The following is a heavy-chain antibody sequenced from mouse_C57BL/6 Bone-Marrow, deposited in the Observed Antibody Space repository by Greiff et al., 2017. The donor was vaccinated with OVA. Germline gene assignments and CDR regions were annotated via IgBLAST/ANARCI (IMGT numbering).Heavy chain of an antibody. V-gene: IGHV10-1*01. J-gene: IGHJ1*03. Sequence: EVQVVESGGGLVQPKGSLKLSCAASGFSFNTYAMNWVRQAPGKGLEWVARIRSKSNNYATYYADSVKDRFTISRDDSESMLYLQMNNLKTEDTAVYYCVRQSYGPWYFDVWGTGTTVTVSS. CDR2: IRSKSNNYAT. D-gene: IGHD2-10*02. CDR1: GFSFNTYA. CDR3: VRQSYGPWYFDV.